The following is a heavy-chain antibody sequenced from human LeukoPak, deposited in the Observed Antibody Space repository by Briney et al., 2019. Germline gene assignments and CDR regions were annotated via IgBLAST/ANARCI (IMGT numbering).Heavy chain of an antibody. Sequence: GGSLRLSCAVSGFIFSNAWMNWVRQAPGKGLECVGRIKSISDGETTDYAAPVKGRFTISRDNSKNTLYLQMSSLRAEDTAVYYCVKGGKQLEPFDYWGQGTLVTVSS. CDR1: GFIFSNAW. CDR2: IKSISDGETT. D-gene: IGHD1-1*01. CDR3: VKGGKQLEPFDY. J-gene: IGHJ4*02. V-gene: IGHV3-15*05.